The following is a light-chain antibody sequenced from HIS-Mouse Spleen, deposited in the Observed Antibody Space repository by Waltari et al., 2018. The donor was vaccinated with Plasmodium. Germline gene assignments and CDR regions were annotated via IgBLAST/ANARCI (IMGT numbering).Light chain of an antibody. Sequence: HPALAQPPSSSAPPGESARLTCPLPSDPNVVSYNIYSSQQRPGSPPRYLLYYDSDSDKGQGSGVPSRFSGSKDASANTGILLISGLQSEDEADYYCMIWPSNASGVFGGGTKLTVL. CDR2: YDSDSDK. CDR3: MIWPSNASGV. CDR1: SDPNVVSYN. V-gene: IGLV5-37*01. J-gene: IGLJ3*02.